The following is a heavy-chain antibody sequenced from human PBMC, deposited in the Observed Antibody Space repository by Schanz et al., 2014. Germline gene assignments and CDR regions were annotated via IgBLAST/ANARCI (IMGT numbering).Heavy chain of an antibody. D-gene: IGHD2-2*01. CDR2: ISSSGNII. V-gene: IGHV3-11*01. Sequence: HVQLQESGPGLVKPSETLSLTCSVSGGDIGNYYWSWIRQPPGKGLEWLSYISSSGNIIHYADSVKGRFTISRDNAKNSLYLQMTGLRAEDTAVYYCAAHETLSTTACYPSWGQGTLVAVSS. J-gene: IGHJ4*02. CDR1: GGDIGNYY. CDR3: AAHETLSTTACYPS.